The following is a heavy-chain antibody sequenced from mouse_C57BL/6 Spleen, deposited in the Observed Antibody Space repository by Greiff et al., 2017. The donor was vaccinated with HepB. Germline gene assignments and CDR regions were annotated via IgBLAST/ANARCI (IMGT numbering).Heavy chain of an antibody. Sequence: EVQLQQSGPVLVKPGASVKMSCKASGYTFTDYYMNWVKQSHGKSLEWIGVINPYNGGTSYNQKFKGKATLTVDKSSSTAYMELNSLTSEDSAVYYCARWGGYDYDAGFDYWGQGTTLTVSS. V-gene: IGHV1-19*01. D-gene: IGHD2-4*01. CDR2: INPYNGGT. CDR1: GYTFTDYY. J-gene: IGHJ2*01. CDR3: ARWGGYDYDAGFDY.